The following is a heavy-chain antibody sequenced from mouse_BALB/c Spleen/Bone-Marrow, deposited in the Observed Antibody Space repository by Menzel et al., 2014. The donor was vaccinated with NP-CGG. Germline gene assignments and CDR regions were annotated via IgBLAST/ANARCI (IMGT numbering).Heavy chain of an antibody. Sequence: EVKQVESGGGLVQPGGSLKLSCATSGFTFSDYYMYWVRQTPEKRLEWVAYISNGGGSTYYPDTVKGRFTISRDNAKNTLYLQMSRLKSEDTAMYYCARHRYFDYWGQGTTLTVSS. V-gene: IGHV5-12*02. CDR3: ARHRYFDY. CDR1: GFTFSDYY. J-gene: IGHJ2*01. CDR2: ISNGGGST.